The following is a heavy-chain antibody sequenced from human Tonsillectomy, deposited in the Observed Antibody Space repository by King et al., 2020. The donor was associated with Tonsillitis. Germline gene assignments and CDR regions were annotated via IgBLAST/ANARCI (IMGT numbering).Heavy chain of an antibody. CDR2: IYPGDSDT. CDR1: GYSFTTYW. D-gene: IGHD3-9*01. CDR3: ARQKTGYYSDFDY. J-gene: IGHJ4*02. V-gene: IGHV5-51*01. Sequence: QLVQSGAEVKKTGESLKISCQGSGYSFTTYWSGWVRQMPGKGLEWMGFIYPGDSDTRYSPSFQSQVTISADKSISTANLQWSSLKASDTAMYYCARQKTGYYSDFDYWGQGTLVTVSS.